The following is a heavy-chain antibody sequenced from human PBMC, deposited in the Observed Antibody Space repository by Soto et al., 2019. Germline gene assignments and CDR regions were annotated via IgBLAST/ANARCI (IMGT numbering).Heavy chain of an antibody. V-gene: IGHV3-33*01. Sequence: QVQLVESGGGVVQPGRSLRLSCAASGFTFSSYGMHWVRQAPGKGLEWVAVIWYDGSNKYYADSVKGRFTISRDNSKNPLDLQMNSLRAEDTAVYYCARDHKGGFGELSNFDYWGQGTLVTGSS. J-gene: IGHJ4*02. CDR3: ARDHKGGFGELSNFDY. CDR2: IWYDGSNK. D-gene: IGHD3-10*01. CDR1: GFTFSSYG.